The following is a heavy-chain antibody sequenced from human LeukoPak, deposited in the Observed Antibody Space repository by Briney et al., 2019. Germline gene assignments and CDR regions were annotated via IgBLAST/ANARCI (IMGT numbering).Heavy chain of an antibody. V-gene: IGHV3-30-3*01. Sequence: GGSLRLSCAASGFTFSRYAMRWVRQAPGKGLEWVAVVSYYGSNKYYADSVKGRFTISRDNSKNTLYLQMNSLRAEDTAVYYCARDMIDDFWSGYFSPTNYFDYWGQGTLVTVSS. CDR3: ARDMIDDFWSGYFSPTNYFDY. CDR2: VSYYGSNK. CDR1: GFTFSRYA. D-gene: IGHD3-3*01. J-gene: IGHJ4*02.